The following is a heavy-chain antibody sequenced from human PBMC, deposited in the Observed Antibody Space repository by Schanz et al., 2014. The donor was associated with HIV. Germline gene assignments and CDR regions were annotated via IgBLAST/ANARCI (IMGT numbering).Heavy chain of an antibody. V-gene: IGHV3-23*01. CDR1: GFTFSNYA. J-gene: IGHJ6*02. D-gene: IGHD4-17*01. Sequence: EVQLLKSGGGLVQPGGSLRLSCEASGFTFSNYAMSWVRQAPGKGLEWVSGISDTGVRTNYADSVKGRLTISRDNSENTLYLQMNRLRAEDTAVYYCAKSRGDSWPYGMDVWGQGTTVTVSS. CDR3: AKSRGDSWPYGMDV. CDR2: ISDTGVRT.